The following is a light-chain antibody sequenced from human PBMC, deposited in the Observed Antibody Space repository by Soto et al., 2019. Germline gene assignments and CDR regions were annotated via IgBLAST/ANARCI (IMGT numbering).Light chain of an antibody. CDR3: SSYTSTFTRVA. CDR2: EVN. Sequence: QSALTQPASVSGSLGQSITLSFTGSSSDVVGYDYVSWYQQRPGGAPKLIIFEVNNRPSGVSVRFSGSKSGNTASLAISGLQADDEADYYCSSYTSTFTRVAFGGGTKLTVL. J-gene: IGLJ2*01. V-gene: IGLV2-14*03. CDR1: SSDVVGYDY.